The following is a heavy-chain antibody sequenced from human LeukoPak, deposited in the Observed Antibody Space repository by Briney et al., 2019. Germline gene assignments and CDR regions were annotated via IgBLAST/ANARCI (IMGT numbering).Heavy chain of an antibody. CDR3: ARGRQRGDAFDI. Sequence: PSETLSLTCTVSGYSISSGYYWGWIRQPPGKGLEWIGSIYHSGSTYYNPSLKSRVAISVDTSKNQFSLKLSSVTAADTAVYYCARGRQRGDAFDIWGQGTMVTVSS. J-gene: IGHJ3*02. V-gene: IGHV4-38-2*02. D-gene: IGHD6-25*01. CDR2: IYHSGST. CDR1: GYSISSGYY.